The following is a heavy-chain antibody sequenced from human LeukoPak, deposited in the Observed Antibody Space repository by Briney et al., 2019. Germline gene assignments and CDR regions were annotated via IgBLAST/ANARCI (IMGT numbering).Heavy chain of an antibody. J-gene: IGHJ4*02. V-gene: IGHV4-34*01. D-gene: IGHD1-14*01. Sequence: SKTLSLTCAVYGGSFSDHYWSWIRQSPGKGLEWIGEITHSGSTSYNPSLNGRLTISKDASKNQFSLKLSFVTAADTAVYYCASVPLRDGHLPNHFDYWGQGTLVTVSS. CDR2: ITHSGST. CDR1: GGSFSDHY. CDR3: ASVPLRDGHLPNHFDY.